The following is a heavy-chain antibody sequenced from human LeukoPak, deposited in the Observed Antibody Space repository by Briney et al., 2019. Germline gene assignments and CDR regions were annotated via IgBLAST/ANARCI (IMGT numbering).Heavy chain of an antibody. CDR1: GYIFTGYY. V-gene: IGHV1-2*06. Sequence: ASVKVSCKASGYIFTGYYMHWVRQAPGQGLEWMGRINPNSGGTNYAQKFQGRVTITRDTSISTAYMELSRLRSDDTAVYYCARALLWFGEYAFDIWGQGTMVTVSS. CDR3: ARALLWFGEYAFDI. J-gene: IGHJ3*02. CDR2: INPNSGGT. D-gene: IGHD3-10*01.